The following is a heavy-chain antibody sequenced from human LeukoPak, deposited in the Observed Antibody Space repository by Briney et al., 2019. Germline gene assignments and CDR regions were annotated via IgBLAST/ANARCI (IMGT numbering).Heavy chain of an antibody. Sequence: SEALSLTCTVSGDSISGYSWSWIRQPPGKGLEWIGYIHYSGSTNYNPSLKSRVTMSVDTSKNKLSLKLSSVTAADTAVYYCVRGPYGSGISNWFDPWGQGTLVIVSS. CDR1: GDSISGYS. D-gene: IGHD3-10*01. V-gene: IGHV4-59*01. CDR2: IHYSGST. CDR3: VRGPYGSGISNWFDP. J-gene: IGHJ5*02.